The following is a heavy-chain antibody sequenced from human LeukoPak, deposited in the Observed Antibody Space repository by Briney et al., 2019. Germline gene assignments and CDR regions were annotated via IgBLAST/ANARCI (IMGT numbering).Heavy chain of an antibody. CDR3: ARGRNYDYVWGSYRPPYYFDY. D-gene: IGHD3-16*02. J-gene: IGHJ4*02. CDR1: GGSFSGYY. V-gene: IGHV4-34*01. CDR2: INHSGST. Sequence: PSETLSLTCAVYGGSFSGYYWSWIRQPPGKGLEWIGEINHSGSTIYNPSLKSRVTISVDTSKNQFSLKLSSVTAADTAVYYCARGRNYDYVWGSYRPPYYFDYWGQGTLVTVSS.